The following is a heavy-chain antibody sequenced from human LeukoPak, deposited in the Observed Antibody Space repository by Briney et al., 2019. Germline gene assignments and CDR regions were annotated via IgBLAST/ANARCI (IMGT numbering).Heavy chain of an antibody. V-gene: IGHV3-21*01. D-gene: IGHD5-18*01. CDR1: GFTFSRYS. Sequence: GGSLRLSCVDSGFTFSRYSMNWVRQAPGKGLEWVSSISSGSKYIYNADSVKGRFTISRDNSKNSLYLQMNSLRVEDTAVYYCARALSYSYGSMDFWGQGTLVIVSS. CDR2: ISSGSKYI. J-gene: IGHJ4*02. CDR3: ARALSYSYGSMDF.